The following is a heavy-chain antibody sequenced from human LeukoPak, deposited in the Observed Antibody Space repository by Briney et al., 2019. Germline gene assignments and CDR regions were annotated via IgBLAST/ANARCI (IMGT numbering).Heavy chain of an antibody. Sequence: GGSLRLSCAASGFTFNSYGMHWVRQAPGKGLEWVALISYDGSNKYYVDSVKGRFTISRDNSKNTLYLQMNSLRAEDTAVYYCAKDRVLRYFDWLFDLDYWGQGTLVTVSS. D-gene: IGHD3-9*01. CDR2: ISYDGSNK. CDR1: GFTFNSYG. CDR3: AKDRVLRYFDWLFDLDY. V-gene: IGHV3-30*18. J-gene: IGHJ4*02.